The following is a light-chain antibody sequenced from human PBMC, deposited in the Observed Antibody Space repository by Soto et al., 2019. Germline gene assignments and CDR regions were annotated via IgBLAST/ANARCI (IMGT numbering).Light chain of an antibody. J-gene: IGLJ1*01. CDR3: SSYTSRSTYV. Sequence: QSALTQPPSVSGSPGQSVTISCTGTTSDVGSYKRVSWYHQPPGTAPKLIIYAVSNLPSGVPDRFSGPKSGNTASLTISGLQSEDEGDYYCSSYTSRSTYVFGTGTKLTVL. CDR1: TSDVGSYKR. CDR2: AVS. V-gene: IGLV2-18*02.